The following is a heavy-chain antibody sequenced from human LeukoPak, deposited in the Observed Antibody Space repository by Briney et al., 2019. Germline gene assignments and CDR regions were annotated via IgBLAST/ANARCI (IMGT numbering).Heavy chain of an antibody. D-gene: IGHD3-9*01. V-gene: IGHV3-23*01. J-gene: IGHJ3*02. CDR2: ISDRGDST. CDR1: GFSVTTYA. Sequence: GGSLRLSCAASGFSVTTYAMGWVRQAPGKGLEWVSVISDRGDSTHYADSVKGRFTISRDSSKNTLYLQMNSLRGEDTAVYYCAKGRWGLTINNFDIWGQGTMVTVSS. CDR3: AKGRWGLTINNFDI.